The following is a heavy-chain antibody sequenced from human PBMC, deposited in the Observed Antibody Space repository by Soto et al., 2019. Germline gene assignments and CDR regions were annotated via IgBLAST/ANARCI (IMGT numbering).Heavy chain of an antibody. CDR3: ARAAFLYGDNVPKWFDP. Sequence: EVQLVQSGGGLVQPGGSLRLSCVASGFTFSIYEMSWVRQAPGKGLEWVSYISNSGWSIHYADSVRGRFTISRDNAKNSLYLQMNSLRADDTAIYYCARAAFLYGDNVPKWFDPWGQGILVTVSS. D-gene: IGHD4-17*01. CDR2: ISNSGWSI. V-gene: IGHV3-48*03. J-gene: IGHJ5*02. CDR1: GFTFSIYE.